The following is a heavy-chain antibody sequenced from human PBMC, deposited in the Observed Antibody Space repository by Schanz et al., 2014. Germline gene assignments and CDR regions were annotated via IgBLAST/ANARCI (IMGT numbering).Heavy chain of an antibody. CDR2: MIGSGSSV. Sequence: QVQLVESGGGVVQPGRSLRLSCAASGFTFSDYYMSGIRQAPGKGLEWVSRMIGSGSSVFYADSVKGRFTISRDNSKNTLYLEMNSLRAEDTAIYYCAKDLAAVGVFDYWGQGSLVTVSP. D-gene: IGHD6-13*01. J-gene: IGHJ4*02. CDR1: GFTFSDYY. V-gene: IGHV3-11*01. CDR3: AKDLAAVGVFDY.